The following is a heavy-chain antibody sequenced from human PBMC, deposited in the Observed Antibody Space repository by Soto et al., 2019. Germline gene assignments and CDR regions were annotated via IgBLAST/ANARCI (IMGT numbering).Heavy chain of an antibody. D-gene: IGHD3-22*01. Sequence: EVQLVASGGASVQPGGSLRLSCAASGFAFSSYWMHWVRQTPGKGLLWVARINADGGSTNYAESVKRRFTISRDNTKKTLYLQMDSLGAEDSAVYYCGRAWAFYDSVDYWGQGTRIAVSS. V-gene: IGHV3-74*01. CDR2: INADGGST. CDR1: GFAFSSYW. J-gene: IGHJ4*02. CDR3: GRAWAFYDSVDY.